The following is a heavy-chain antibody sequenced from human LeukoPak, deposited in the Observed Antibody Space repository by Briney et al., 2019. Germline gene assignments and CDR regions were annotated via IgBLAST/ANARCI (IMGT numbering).Heavy chain of an antibody. J-gene: IGHJ4*02. CDR2: IYPGVSSP. V-gene: IGHV5-51*01. CDR1: GYSFTSYW. Sequence: GESLQISCKGSGYSFTSYWIGWVRQMPGKGLEWMGIIYPGVSSPYYSPSFQGHIIISADKSINAAYLQWDSLRASDTAIYFCTTAQDGNFYWDYWGQGTLVTVSS. D-gene: IGHD3-9*01. CDR3: TTAQDGNFYWDY.